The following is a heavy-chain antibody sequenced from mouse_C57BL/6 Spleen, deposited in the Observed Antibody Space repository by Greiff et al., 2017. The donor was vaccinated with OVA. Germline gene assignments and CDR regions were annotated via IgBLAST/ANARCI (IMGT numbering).Heavy chain of an antibody. CDR3: AREGTGAWFAY. D-gene: IGHD4-1*01. CDR1: GYAFSSSW. V-gene: IGHV1-82*01. Sequence: QVQLQQSGPELVKPGASVKISCKASGYAFSSSWMNWVKQRPGKGLEWIGRIYPGDGDTNYNGKFKGKATLTADKSSSTAYMQLSSLTSEDSAVDFCAREGTGAWFAYWGQGTLVTVSA. J-gene: IGHJ3*01. CDR2: IYPGDGDT.